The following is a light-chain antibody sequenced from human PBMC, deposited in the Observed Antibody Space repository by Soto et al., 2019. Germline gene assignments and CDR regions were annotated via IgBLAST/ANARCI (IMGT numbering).Light chain of an antibody. V-gene: IGLV2-14*01. CDR2: EVS. J-gene: IGLJ2*01. CDR1: SSDIGTYNY. CDR3: SSYTTSSNLNVV. Sequence: QSALTQPASVSGSPGQSITISCTGTSSDIGTYNYVSWYQQHPGKATKLMIYEVSNRPSGVSNRFAGSKSGNTASLTISGLHAEDEADYYCSSYTTSSNLNVVFGGGTKLTVL.